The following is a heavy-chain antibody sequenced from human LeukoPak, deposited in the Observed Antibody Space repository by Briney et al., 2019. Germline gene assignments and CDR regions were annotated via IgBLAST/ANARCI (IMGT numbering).Heavy chain of an antibody. V-gene: IGHV1-18*01. J-gene: IGHJ4*02. CDR2: FNPENGNT. CDR3: ARGGPNSSGWRIDY. Sequence: GASVKVSCKASGYSFVGYGITWVRQAPGQGLEWMGWFNPENGNTNYAQKVQGRVTMTADTSTSTSYMELRSLRSDDTAVYYCARGGPNSSGWRIDYWGQGTLVTVSS. CDR1: GYSFVGYG. D-gene: IGHD6-19*01.